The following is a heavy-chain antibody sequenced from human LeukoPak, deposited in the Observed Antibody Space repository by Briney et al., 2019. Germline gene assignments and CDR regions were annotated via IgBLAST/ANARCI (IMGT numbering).Heavy chain of an antibody. Sequence: GASVKVSCKVSGYTLTELSMHWVRQAPGKGLEWMGGFDPEDGETIYAQKFQGRVTMTEDTSTDTAYMELSGLRSEDTAVYYCATDKGHDFWSPEGFDPWGQGTLVTVSS. J-gene: IGHJ5*02. CDR1: GYTLTELS. CDR3: ATDKGHDFWSPEGFDP. D-gene: IGHD3-3*01. V-gene: IGHV1-24*01. CDR2: FDPEDGET.